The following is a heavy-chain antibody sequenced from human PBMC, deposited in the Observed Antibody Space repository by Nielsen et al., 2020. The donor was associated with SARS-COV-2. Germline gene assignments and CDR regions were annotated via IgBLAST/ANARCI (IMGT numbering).Heavy chain of an antibody. J-gene: IGHJ6*03. V-gene: IGHV4-59*08. CDR2: IYYIGST. D-gene: IGHD4-11*01. CDR1: GFSIIIYY. Sequence: SDTLSLTCTFSGFSIIIYYWSWFRQPPGKGLECFGYIYYIGSTNYNPSLKSRVTISVDTSKNQFSLKLSSVTAADTAVYYCARTYSNYVGDYYYYYYMDVGGKGTTVTVSS. CDR3: ARTYSNYVGDYYYYYYMDV.